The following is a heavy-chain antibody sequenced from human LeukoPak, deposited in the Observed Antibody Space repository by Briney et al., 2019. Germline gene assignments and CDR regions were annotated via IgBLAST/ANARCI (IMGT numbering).Heavy chain of an antibody. CDR2: ISWNSGRI. V-gene: IGHV3-9*01. D-gene: IGHD3-9*01. Sequence: GRSLRLSCAASGFTFDDYAMHWVRHAPGKGLEWVSGISWNSGRIGYADSVKGRFTISRDNAKDSLYLQMNSLRAEDTALYYFEQSPAYDILTLNWFDPWGQGTLVTVSS. CDR3: EQSPAYDILTLNWFDP. CDR1: GFTFDDYA. J-gene: IGHJ5*02.